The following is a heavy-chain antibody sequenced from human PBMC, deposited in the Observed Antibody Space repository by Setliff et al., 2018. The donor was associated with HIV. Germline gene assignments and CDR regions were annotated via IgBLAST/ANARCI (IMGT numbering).Heavy chain of an antibody. CDR3: AREIYGGNSRPFDN. Sequence: KTSETLSLTCIVSGVSTSSSTYYWGWIRQPPWKGLEWIGYIYYSGSTYYNPSLNSRGTISVDTSKNQFSLKLTSVTAADTAVYYCAREIYGGNSRPFDNWGQGTLVTVSS. V-gene: IGHV4-39*07. CDR1: GVSTSSSTYY. D-gene: IGHD4-17*01. J-gene: IGHJ4*02. CDR2: IYYSGST.